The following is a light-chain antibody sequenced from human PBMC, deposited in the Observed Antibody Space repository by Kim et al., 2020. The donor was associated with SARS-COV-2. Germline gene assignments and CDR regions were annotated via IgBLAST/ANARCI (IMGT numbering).Light chain of an antibody. J-gene: IGKJ1*01. CDR2: LGS. CDR3: MQGLQIPWT. Sequence: PASISCRSSQSILHSSGDNYLEWYLQKPGQSPQLLIYLGSNRASGVPDRFSGSGSGTDFTLKISRVEAEDVGVYFCMQGLQIPWTFGQGTKVDIK. V-gene: IGKV2-28*01. CDR1: QSILHSSGDNY.